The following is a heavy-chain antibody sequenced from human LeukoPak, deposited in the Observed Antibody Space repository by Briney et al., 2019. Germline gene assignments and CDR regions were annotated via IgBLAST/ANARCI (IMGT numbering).Heavy chain of an antibody. J-gene: IGHJ4*02. D-gene: IGHD3-10*01. Sequence: GASLRLSCAASGFTFSSYAMSWVRQAPGKGLEWVSAISGSGGSTYYADSVKGRFNISRDNSKNTLYLQMNSLRAEDTAVYYCAKDRWVSGSDNYYTLFDYWGQGTLVTVSS. CDR3: AKDRWVSGSDNYYTLFDY. CDR1: GFTFSSYA. V-gene: IGHV3-23*01. CDR2: ISGSGGST.